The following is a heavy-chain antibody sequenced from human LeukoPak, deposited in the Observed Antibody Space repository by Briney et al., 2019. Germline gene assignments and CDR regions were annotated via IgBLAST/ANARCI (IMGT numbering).Heavy chain of an antibody. Sequence: GESLKISCKGSGDNFNTHCIGWVRQMPGKGLEWMGIINLGDSATRYSPSFEGQVTISADTSINTAYLQWSSLKDSDTAIYYCARHAASSTSYYYYYMDVWGKGTTVTVSS. CDR3: ARHAASSTSYYYYYMDV. V-gene: IGHV5-51*01. CDR1: GDNFNTHC. J-gene: IGHJ6*03. CDR2: INLGDSAT. D-gene: IGHD2-2*01.